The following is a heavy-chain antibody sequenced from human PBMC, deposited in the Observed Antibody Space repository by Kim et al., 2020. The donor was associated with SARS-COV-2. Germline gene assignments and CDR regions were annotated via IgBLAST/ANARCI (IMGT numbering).Heavy chain of an antibody. J-gene: IGHJ6*03. CDR1: GFTFSSYW. D-gene: IGHD3-3*01. V-gene: IGHV3-7*01. CDR2: IKQDGSEK. CDR3: ARDSAITSYYDFWSGYSRGGDYYMDV. Sequence: GGSLRLSCAASGFTFSSYWMSWVRQAPGKGLEWVANIKQDGSEKYYVDSVKGRFTISRDNAKNSLYLQMNSLRAEDTAVYYCARDSAITSYYDFWSGYSRGGDYYMDVWGKGTTVTVSS.